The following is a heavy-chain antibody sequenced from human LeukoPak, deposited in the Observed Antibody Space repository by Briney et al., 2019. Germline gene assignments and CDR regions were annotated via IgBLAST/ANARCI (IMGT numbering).Heavy chain of an antibody. V-gene: IGHV3-49*03. D-gene: IGHD5-24*01. CDR3: TRAGDGYNPARP. CDR1: GFTFGDSA. Sequence: PGGSLRLSCAASGFTFGDSAMSWFRQAPGKGLEWVGFIRSIPYGGTIEYAASVKGRFTISRDDSKSIAYLQMNSLKTEDTAVYYCTRAGDGYNPARPWGQGTLVTVSS. CDR2: IRSIPYGGTI. J-gene: IGHJ5*02.